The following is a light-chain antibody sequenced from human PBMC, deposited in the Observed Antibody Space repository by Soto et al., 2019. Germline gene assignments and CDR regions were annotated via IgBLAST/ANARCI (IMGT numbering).Light chain of an antibody. CDR2: KAS. Sequence: DIQMTQSPSTLSASVGDTVTISCRASQNINSWLAWYQQKPGKAPKFLIYKASNLQSGVPSRFSGSGSGTVFTLTISSLQPDDFATYYCQQYNTYTTVGQGTKLEIK. CDR1: QNINSW. V-gene: IGKV1-5*03. J-gene: IGKJ2*01. CDR3: QQYNTYTT.